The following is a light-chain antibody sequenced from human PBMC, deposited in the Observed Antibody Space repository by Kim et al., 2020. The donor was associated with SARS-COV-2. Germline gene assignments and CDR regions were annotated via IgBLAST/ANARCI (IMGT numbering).Light chain of an antibody. Sequence: QSVTIPCTVSSSDIARYDYVSWYQQYPGKAPKLIIYDVTKRPSGVPDRFSGSKSANTASLTVSGLQAEDEADYYCSSYAGSNNGVFGGGTQLTVL. CDR3: SSYAGSNNGV. V-gene: IGLV2-8*01. CDR1: SSDIARYDY. CDR2: DVT. J-gene: IGLJ2*01.